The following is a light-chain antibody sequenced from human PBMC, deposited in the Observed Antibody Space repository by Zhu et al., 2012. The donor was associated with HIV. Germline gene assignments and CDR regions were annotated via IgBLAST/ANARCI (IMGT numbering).Light chain of an antibody. CDR1: RSVSSF. V-gene: IGKV3-11*01. Sequence: IVLTQSPATLSLSPGERATVSCRASRSVSSFVAWYQQKPGQAPRLLIYDAPKRATGIPARFSGSGSGTDFTLTISSLEPEDFALYYCQQRSNWPLTFGGGTKVEIK. CDR2: DAP. J-gene: IGKJ4*01. CDR3: QQRSNWPLT.